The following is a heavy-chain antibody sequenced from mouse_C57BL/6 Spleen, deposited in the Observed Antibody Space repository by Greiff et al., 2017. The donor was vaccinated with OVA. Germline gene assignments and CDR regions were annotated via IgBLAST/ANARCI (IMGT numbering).Heavy chain of an antibody. Sequence: VQLQQPGAELVKPGASVKMSCKASGYTFTSYWITWVKQRPGQGLEWIGDIYPGSGSTNYNEKFKSKATLTVDTSSSTAYMQLSSLTSEDSAVYYCARAITTVVAPFDYWGQGTTLTVSS. CDR1: GYTFTSYW. D-gene: IGHD1-1*01. J-gene: IGHJ2*01. CDR2: IYPGSGST. CDR3: ARAITTVVAPFDY. V-gene: IGHV1-55*01.